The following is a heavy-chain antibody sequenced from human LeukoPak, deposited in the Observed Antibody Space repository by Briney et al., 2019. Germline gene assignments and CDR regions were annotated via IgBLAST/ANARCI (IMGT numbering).Heavy chain of an antibody. D-gene: IGHD1-26*01. CDR3: AKDSKIVGPTFRSYHYMDV. CDR2: IEKDGSAT. J-gene: IGHJ6*03. Sequence: PGGSLRLSCTASGFTLSNYWMTWVRQAPGKGLEWVAKIEKDGSATYYVDSMKGRFTISRDNSKKTLYLQMNSLRAEDTAVYYCAKDSKIVGPTFRSYHYMDVWGKGTTVTVSS. CDR1: GFTLSNYW. V-gene: IGHV3-7*03.